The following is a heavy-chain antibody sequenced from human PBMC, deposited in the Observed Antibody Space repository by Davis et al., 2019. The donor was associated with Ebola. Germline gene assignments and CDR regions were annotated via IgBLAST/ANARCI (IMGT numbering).Heavy chain of an antibody. D-gene: IGHD1-7*01. CDR3: ARFYNWNSYYYYYGMDV. CDR2: INPNSGGT. CDR1: GYTFTSYY. V-gene: IGHV1-2*06. J-gene: IGHJ6*04. Sequence: AASVTVSCKASGYTFTSYYMHWVRQAPGQGLEWLGRINPNSGGTNYAQKFQGRVTMTRDTSISTAYMELSRLRSDDTAVFYCARFYNWNSYYYYYGMDVWGKGTTVTVSS.